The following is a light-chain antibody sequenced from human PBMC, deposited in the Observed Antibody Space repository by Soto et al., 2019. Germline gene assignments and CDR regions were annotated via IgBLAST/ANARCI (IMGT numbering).Light chain of an antibody. CDR3: QQSYSTPFT. CDR1: QTISTY. Sequence: DLPMTQSPSSLSASVGDRVTITCRASQTISTYLNWYQHKPGKAPKLLIYAASSLQSGVPSRFSGSESGTDFTLTISSLQPEDFATYYCQQSYSTPFTFGPGTKVDIK. V-gene: IGKV1-39*01. CDR2: AAS. J-gene: IGKJ3*01.